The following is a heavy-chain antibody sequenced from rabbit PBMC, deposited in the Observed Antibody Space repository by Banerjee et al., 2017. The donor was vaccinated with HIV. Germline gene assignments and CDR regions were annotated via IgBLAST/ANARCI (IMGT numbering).Heavy chain of an antibody. CDR2: INTSSGNT. J-gene: IGHJ4*01. CDR3: VRDYRYASSSGYYDL. V-gene: IGHV1S45*01. Sequence: QEQLEESGGDLVKPEGSLTLTCTASGFSFSNKCVMCWVRQAPGKGLEWIGCINTSSGNTVYASWAKGRFTISKTSSTTVTLQMTSLTAADTATYFCVRDYRYASSSGYYDLWGQGTLVTVS. CDR1: GFSFSNKCV. D-gene: IGHD1-1*01.